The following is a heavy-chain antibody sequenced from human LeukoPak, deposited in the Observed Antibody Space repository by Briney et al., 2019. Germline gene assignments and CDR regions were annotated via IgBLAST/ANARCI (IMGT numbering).Heavy chain of an antibody. CDR1: GFTFSSYE. Sequence: GGSLRLSCAASGFTFSSYEMNWVRQAPGKGLEWVAFIRYDGSNKYYADSVKGRFTISRDNSKNTLYLQMNSLRAEDTAVYYCAKGQMIVVVPAATGGGLDYWGQGTLVTVSS. D-gene: IGHD2-2*01. CDR2: IRYDGSNK. CDR3: AKGQMIVVVPAATGGGLDY. V-gene: IGHV3-30*02. J-gene: IGHJ4*02.